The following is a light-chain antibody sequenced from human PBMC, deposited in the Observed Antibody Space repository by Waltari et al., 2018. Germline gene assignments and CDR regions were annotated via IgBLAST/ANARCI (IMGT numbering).Light chain of an antibody. CDR3: QQYYSTPFT. CDR2: WAS. Sequence: DIVMTQSPDSLAVSLGERATINCKSSQSVLYRSNNKNSLAWYQQKPGQPPKLLIYWASTRESGVPDRFSGSGSGTDFTLTISSLQAEDVAVYYCQQYYSTPFTFGPGTKVDIK. CDR1: QSVLYRSNNKNS. V-gene: IGKV4-1*01. J-gene: IGKJ3*01.